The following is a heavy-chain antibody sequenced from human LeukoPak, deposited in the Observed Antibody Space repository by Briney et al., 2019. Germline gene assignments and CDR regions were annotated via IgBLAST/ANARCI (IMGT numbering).Heavy chain of an antibody. CDR2: ISGRGGSR. J-gene: IGHJ4*02. V-gene: IGHV3-23*01. Sequence: GGSLRLSCAASGFTFSIYAMSWVRQAPGRGLECVSAISGRGGSRYYADSVKGRFTISRDNSKNTLYLQMNSLRAEDTAVYYCAKQKYSSCWSHFDYWGQGTLVTVSS. D-gene: IGHD6-19*01. CDR3: AKQKYSSCWSHFDY. CDR1: GFTFSIYA.